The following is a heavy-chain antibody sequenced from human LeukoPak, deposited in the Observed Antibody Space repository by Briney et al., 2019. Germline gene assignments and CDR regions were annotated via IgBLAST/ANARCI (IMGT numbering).Heavy chain of an antibody. D-gene: IGHD3-9*01. CDR3: VRLADYYDILTGYYTQYYFDY. V-gene: IGHV4-38-2*01. CDR2: IYHSRST. J-gene: IGHJ4*02. CDR1: GYSISSGYY. Sequence: PSETLSLTCAVSGYSISSGYYWGWIRPPPGKGLEWIGSIYHSRSTYYNPSLKSRVTISVDTSKNQFSLKLSSVTAADTAVYYCVRLADYYDILTGYYTQYYFDYWGQGTLVTVSS.